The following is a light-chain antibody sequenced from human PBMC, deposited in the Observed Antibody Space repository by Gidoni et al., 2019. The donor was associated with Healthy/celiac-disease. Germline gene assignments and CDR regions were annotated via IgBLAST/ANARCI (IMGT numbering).Light chain of an antibody. CDR2: WAS. CDR1: QSVLYSSNNKNY. CDR3: QQYYSTPLT. Sequence: DIVMTQSPDPLAVSLCERATINRTSSQSVLYSSNNKNYLAWYQQKPGQPPKLLIYWASTRESGVPDRFSGSGSGTDFTLTISSLQAEDVAVYYCQQYYSTPLTFGQGTRLEIK. V-gene: IGKV4-1*01. J-gene: IGKJ5*01.